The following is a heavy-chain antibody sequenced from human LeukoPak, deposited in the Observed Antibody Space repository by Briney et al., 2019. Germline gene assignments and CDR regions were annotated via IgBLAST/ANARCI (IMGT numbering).Heavy chain of an antibody. CDR3: TTERNWELLRPYGMDI. Sequence: GGSLRLSCAASGFIFRKYVMSWVRQAPGKGLEWVGRIRTKIDGETTDYGAPVKGRFTISRDDSKTTLYLQMNSLKTEDSAVYFCTTERNWELLRPYGMDIWGQGTTVTVSS. CDR2: IRTKIDGETT. D-gene: IGHD1-26*01. V-gene: IGHV3-15*01. J-gene: IGHJ6*02. CDR1: GFIFRKYV.